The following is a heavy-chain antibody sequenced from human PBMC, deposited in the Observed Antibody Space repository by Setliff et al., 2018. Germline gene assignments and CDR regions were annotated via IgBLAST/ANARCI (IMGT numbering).Heavy chain of an antibody. V-gene: IGHV1-18*04. Sequence: ASVKVSCKASGYAVTGYHIHWVRQAPGQGLEWMGWINNYSFKTNYPQKFLGRVTVTTDTSTGTAYMELGSLTSDDTAIYYCARINFYVSSGYYYAPDYWGPGTLVTVSS. J-gene: IGHJ4*02. CDR2: INNYSFKT. CDR1: GYAVTGYH. D-gene: IGHD3-22*01. CDR3: ARINFYVSSGYYYAPDY.